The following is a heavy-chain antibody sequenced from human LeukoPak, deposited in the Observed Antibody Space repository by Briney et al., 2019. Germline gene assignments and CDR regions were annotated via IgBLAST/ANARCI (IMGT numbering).Heavy chain of an antibody. CDR1: GYSINRDYY. V-gene: IGHV4-38-2*02. D-gene: IGHD3-9*01. J-gene: IGHJ2*01. CDR3: ARTETGYWYFDL. CDR2: IYHSGST. Sequence: PSETLSLTCTVSGYSINRDYYWGWIRQPPGKGLEWIGIIYHSGSTYYNPSLKSRVTISVETSKNQFSLKVNSVTAADTAVYYCARTETGYWYFDLWGRGTLVTVSS.